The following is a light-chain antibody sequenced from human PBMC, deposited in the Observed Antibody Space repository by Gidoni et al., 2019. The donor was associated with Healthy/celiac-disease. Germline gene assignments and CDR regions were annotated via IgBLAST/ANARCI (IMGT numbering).Light chain of an antibody. CDR2: QDS. Sequence: SSQLTPPPSVSVSPGQTASITCSGDKLGDKYACLYQQKPGQSPVLVIYQDSKRPSGIPERFSGSNSGNTATLTISGTQAMDEADYYCQAWDSSTYVFGTGTKVTVL. V-gene: IGLV3-1*01. CDR1: KLGDKY. CDR3: QAWDSSTYV. J-gene: IGLJ1*01.